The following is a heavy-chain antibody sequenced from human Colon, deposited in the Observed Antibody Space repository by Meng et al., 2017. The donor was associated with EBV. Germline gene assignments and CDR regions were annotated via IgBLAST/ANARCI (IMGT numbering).Heavy chain of an antibody. CDR2: IYHSGRT. CDR3: TTLYGDSIS. D-gene: IGHD4-17*01. V-gene: IGHV4-30-4*03. J-gene: IGHJ4*02. Sequence: QVQLQESDPGLVKPSQTLSLTCTVSGGSISSGDYSWSWIRQPPGKGLEWIGEIYHSGRTNYNPSVKSRVSMSVDKSQNHFSLRLSSVTAADTAVYYCTTLYGDSISWGQGTLVTVSS. CDR1: GGSISSGDYS.